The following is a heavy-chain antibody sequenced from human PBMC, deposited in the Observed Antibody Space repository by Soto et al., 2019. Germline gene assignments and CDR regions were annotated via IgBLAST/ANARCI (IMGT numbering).Heavy chain of an antibody. D-gene: IGHD3-16*01. CDR1: GFSLSTSGVC. CDR2: IYWDEDK. CDR3: AHIRDLTTFGA. J-gene: IGHJ5*02. Sequence: QITLKESGPTLVKPTQTLTLTCTFSGFSLSTSGVCVGWIRQPPGKALEWLALIYWDEDKSYSPSLKSRLTITKDTSKNQVVLTMTNMDPVDTATYYCAHIRDLTTFGAWGQGTLVTVSS. V-gene: IGHV2-5*02.